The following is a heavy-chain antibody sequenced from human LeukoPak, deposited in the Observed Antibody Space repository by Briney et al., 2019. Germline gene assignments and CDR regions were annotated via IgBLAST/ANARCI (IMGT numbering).Heavy chain of an antibody. CDR1: GYTFTSYA. CDR3: ARALSSSWYSWFDP. D-gene: IGHD6-13*01. CDR2: INAGNGNT. J-gene: IGHJ5*02. V-gene: IGHV1-3*01. Sequence: ASVKVSCKASGYTFTSYAMHWVRQAPGQRLEWMGWINAGNGNTKYSQKFQGRVTITRDTSASTAYMELSSLRSEDTAVYYCARALSSSWYSWFDPWGQGTLVTVSS.